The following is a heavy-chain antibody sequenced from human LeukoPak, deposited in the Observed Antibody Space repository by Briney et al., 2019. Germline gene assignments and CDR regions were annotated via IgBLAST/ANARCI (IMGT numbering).Heavy chain of an antibody. Sequence: SETLSLTCIVSGGSISSYYWSWIRQPPGKGLEWIGYIYYRGSTNYNPSLKSRLTISVDTSKNQFSLKLSSVTAADTAVYYCARGGSGFDPWGQGTLVTVSS. CDR2: IYYRGST. CDR3: ARGGSGFDP. V-gene: IGHV4-59*01. CDR1: GGSISSYY. D-gene: IGHD3-10*01. J-gene: IGHJ5*02.